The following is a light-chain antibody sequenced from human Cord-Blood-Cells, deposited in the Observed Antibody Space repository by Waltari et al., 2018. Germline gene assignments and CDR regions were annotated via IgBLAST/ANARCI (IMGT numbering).Light chain of an antibody. CDR2: EVS. J-gene: IGLJ1*01. V-gene: IGLV2-23*02. CDR3: CSYAGSSTYV. Sequence: YQQPPSTAPILMIYEVSRPPSGVSSRFAGSKSSNTASMTISGLQAEDEAYYYCCSYAGSSTYVFGTGTKVTVL.